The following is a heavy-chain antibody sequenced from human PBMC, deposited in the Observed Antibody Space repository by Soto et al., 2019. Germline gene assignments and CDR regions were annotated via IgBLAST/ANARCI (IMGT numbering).Heavy chain of an antibody. D-gene: IGHD3-22*01. CDR2: IYYSGST. CDR1: GGGVYSEVYY. CDR3: MLGSGWKDFDY. Sequence: SETLSLTCTVSGGGVYSEVYYWGWIRQPPGKGLEWIGNIYYSGSTYYNPSLKSRVTISVDTSKNQFSLKLSSVTAADTAVYYCMLGSGWKDFDYWGQGTLVTVSS. J-gene: IGHJ4*02. V-gene: IGHV4-39*01.